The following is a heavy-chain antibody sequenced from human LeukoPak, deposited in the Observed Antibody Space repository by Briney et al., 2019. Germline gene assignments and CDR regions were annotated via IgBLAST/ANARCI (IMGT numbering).Heavy chain of an antibody. V-gene: IGHV3-74*01. CDR3: ARGGSGCFDI. Sequence: PGGSLRLSCAASGVTFSSYWMHWVRQAPGKGLVWVSHIQSGGSSTSYTDSVKGRFTISRDNAKNTVDLQMNSLRAEDTAVYYCARGGSGCFDIWGQGTMVTVSS. D-gene: IGHD1-26*01. CDR2: IQSGGSST. J-gene: IGHJ3*02. CDR1: GVTFSSYW.